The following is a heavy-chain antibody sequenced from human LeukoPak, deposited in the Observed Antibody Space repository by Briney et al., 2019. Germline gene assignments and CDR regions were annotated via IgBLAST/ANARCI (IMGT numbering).Heavy chain of an antibody. J-gene: IGHJ4*02. V-gene: IGHV4-59*08. CDR1: GGSISSYY. Sequence: PSETLSLTCTVSGGSISSYYWSWIRQPPGKGLEWMGYIYYSGSTNYNPSLKSRVTISVDTSKNQFSLKLSSVTAADTAVYYCARTGFCSSTNCYGLLFDYWGQGALVTVSS. CDR2: IYYSGST. D-gene: IGHD2-2*03. CDR3: ARTGFCSSTNCYGLLFDY.